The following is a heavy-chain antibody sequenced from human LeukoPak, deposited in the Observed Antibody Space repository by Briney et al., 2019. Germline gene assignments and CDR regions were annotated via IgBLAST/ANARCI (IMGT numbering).Heavy chain of an antibody. D-gene: IGHD3-16*02. Sequence: GKSLRLSCAASGFTFNNYGMHWVRQAPGKGLEWVAVISYDGRNKHYPDSVKGRFTISRDISTDTLWLQMDSLRTEDTAVYYCARGHDYVWGSYRPTHDAFDIWGQGTMVTVSS. CDR3: ARGHDYVWGSYRPTHDAFDI. CDR1: GFTFNNYG. V-gene: IGHV3-30*03. J-gene: IGHJ3*02. CDR2: ISYDGRNK.